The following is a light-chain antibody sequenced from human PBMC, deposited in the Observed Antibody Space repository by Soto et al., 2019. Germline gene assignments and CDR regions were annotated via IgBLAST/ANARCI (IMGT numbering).Light chain of an antibody. Sequence: EIVMTQSPATLSVSPGERATLSCRSSQRVSSNLACYQQKPGQTPKLLIYVASTRATGIPARFSGSGSGTEFTLTISSLQSEDFAVYYCQQYNVWPLTFGGGTKVEFK. V-gene: IGKV3-15*01. CDR2: VAS. CDR3: QQYNVWPLT. CDR1: QRVSSN. J-gene: IGKJ4*01.